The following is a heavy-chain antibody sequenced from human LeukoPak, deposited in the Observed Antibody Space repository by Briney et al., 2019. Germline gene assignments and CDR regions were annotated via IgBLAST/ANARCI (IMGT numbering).Heavy chain of an antibody. Sequence: PGGSLRLSCAASGFTFSSYAMSWVRQAPGKGLEWVSAIGGSGGSTYYADSVKGRFTISRDNAENSLYLQMNTLRAEDTAVYYCARNRARWLRFFDYWGQGSLVTVSS. D-gene: IGHD5-12*01. CDR2: IGGSGGST. V-gene: IGHV3-23*01. CDR1: GFTFSSYA. CDR3: ARNRARWLRFFDY. J-gene: IGHJ4*02.